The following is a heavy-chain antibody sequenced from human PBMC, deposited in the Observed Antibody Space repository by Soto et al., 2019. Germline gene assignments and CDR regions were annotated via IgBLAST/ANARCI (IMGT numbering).Heavy chain of an antibody. CDR2: IYHIRSP. J-gene: IGHJ5*02. CDR1: GRSVSSGGYY. D-gene: IGHD6-19*01. Sequence: SETLSLTCTVSGRSVSSGGYYWTWIRQHPGRGLEWFGYIYHIRSPYYNPSLESRVTISLDTSKNQFSLNLTSVTAAATAIYYCVRDRALDSSGHWFDTWGQGTLVTVSS. V-gene: IGHV4-31*03. CDR3: VRDRALDSSGHWFDT.